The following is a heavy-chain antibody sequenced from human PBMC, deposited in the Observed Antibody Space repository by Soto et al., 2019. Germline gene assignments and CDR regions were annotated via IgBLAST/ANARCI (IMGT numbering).Heavy chain of an antibody. V-gene: IGHV3-23*01. Sequence: DVQLLESGGSLVQPGGSLRLSCPASGFTFNTNSMSWVRQAPGKGLEWVSAISSSGGSTYYADSVKGRFIISRDNSQNTLYLQMNSLRAEDTAVYYCAKPDGATYNFRYWGQGTLVTVSS. D-gene: IGHD1-1*01. CDR2: ISSSGGST. CDR3: AKPDGATYNFRY. J-gene: IGHJ4*02. CDR1: GFTFNTNS.